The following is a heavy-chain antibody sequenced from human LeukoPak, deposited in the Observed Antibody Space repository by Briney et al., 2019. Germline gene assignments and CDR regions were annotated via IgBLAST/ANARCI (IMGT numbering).Heavy chain of an antibody. J-gene: IGHJ4*02. CDR2: MNPNSGNT. Sequence: ASVKVSCKASGYTFTSYDINWVRQATGQGLEWMGWMNPNSGNTGYAQKLQGRVTMTTDTSTSTAYMELRSLRSDDTAVYYCAREGGVGALDYWGQGTLVTVSS. D-gene: IGHD1-26*01. CDR1: GYTFTSYD. V-gene: IGHV1-8*01. CDR3: AREGGVGALDY.